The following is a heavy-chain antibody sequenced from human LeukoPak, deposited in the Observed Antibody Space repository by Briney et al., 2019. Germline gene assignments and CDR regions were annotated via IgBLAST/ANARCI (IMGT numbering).Heavy chain of an antibody. V-gene: IGHV1-69*06. CDR1: GDTFSSYT. CDR2: IIPIFGTT. Sequence: SVKVSCKASGDTFSSYTISCVRDAPGQGREWMWGIIPIFGTTNYAQKFQGRVTITAGTSTSTAYMWRCRVRSQGTALYYSAAGTAYYDIWSGYLTSAYAFDISSQRTMPTVPS. D-gene: IGHD3-3*01. J-gene: IGHJ3*02. CDR3: AAGTAYYDIWSGYLTSAYAFDI.